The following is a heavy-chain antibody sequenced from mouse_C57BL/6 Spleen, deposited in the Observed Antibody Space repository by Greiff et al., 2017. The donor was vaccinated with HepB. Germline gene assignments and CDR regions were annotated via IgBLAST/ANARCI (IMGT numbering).Heavy chain of an antibody. CDR2: INPNNGGT. CDR3: ARYDYDGVFAY. D-gene: IGHD2-4*01. Sequence: EVQLQQSGPELVKPGASVKISCKASGYTFTDYYMNWVKQSHGKSLEWIGDINPNNGGTSYNQKFKGKATLTVDKSSSTAYMELRSLTSEDSAVYYCARYDYDGVFAYWGQGTLVTVSA. CDR1: GYTFTDYY. J-gene: IGHJ3*01. V-gene: IGHV1-26*01.